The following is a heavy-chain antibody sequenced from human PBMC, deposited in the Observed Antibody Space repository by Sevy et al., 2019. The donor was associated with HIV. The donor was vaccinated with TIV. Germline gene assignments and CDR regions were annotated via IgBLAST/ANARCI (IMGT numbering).Heavy chain of an antibody. CDR3: ARYYYDSSGYYYFDY. J-gene: IGHJ4*02. Sequence: SETLSLTCTVSGGSISSGGYYWSWIHQHPGKGLEWIGYIYYSGSTYYNPSLKSRVTISVDTSKNQFSLKLSSVTAADTAVYYCARYYYDSSGYYYFDYWGQGTLVTVSS. D-gene: IGHD3-22*01. V-gene: IGHV4-31*03. CDR1: GGSISSGGYY. CDR2: IYYSGST.